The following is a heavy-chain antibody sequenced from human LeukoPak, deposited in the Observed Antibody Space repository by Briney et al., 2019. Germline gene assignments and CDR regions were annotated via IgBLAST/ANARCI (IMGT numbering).Heavy chain of an antibody. D-gene: IGHD3-10*01. V-gene: IGHV3-74*01. CDR2: INSDGSST. CDR3: VWFRGLYGAADAFDI. Sequence: GGSLRLSCAASGFTFSSYWMHWVRQAPGKGLVWVSRINSDGSSTSYADSVKGRFTISRDNAKNTLYLQMNSLRAEDTAVYYCVWFRGLYGAADAFDIWGQGTMVTVSS. CDR1: GFTFSSYW. J-gene: IGHJ3*02.